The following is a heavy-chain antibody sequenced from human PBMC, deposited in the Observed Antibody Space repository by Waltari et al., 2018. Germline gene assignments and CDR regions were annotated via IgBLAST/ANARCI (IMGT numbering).Heavy chain of an antibody. CDR1: GGSISSYY. CDR3: ARVYYYDSSGYWGGKYYFDY. D-gene: IGHD3-22*01. J-gene: IGHJ4*02. V-gene: IGHV4-59*01. CDR2: IYYSGSS. Sequence: QVQLQESGPGLVKPSETLSLTCTVSGGSISSYYWSWIRQPPGKGLEWFGYIYYSGSSNYNRSRRSRVPISVDTSKNQFSLKLSSVTAADTAVYYCARVYYYDSSGYWGGKYYFDYWGQGTLVTVSS.